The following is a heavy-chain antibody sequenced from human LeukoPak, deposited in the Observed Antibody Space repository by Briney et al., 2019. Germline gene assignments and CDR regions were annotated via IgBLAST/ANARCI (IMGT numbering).Heavy chain of an antibody. CDR2: ISYDGSNK. J-gene: IGHJ4*02. V-gene: IGHV3-30*04. CDR1: GFTFNTYT. Sequence: GGSLRLSCAASGFTFNTYTMNWVRQAPGKGLEWVAVISYDGSNKYYADSVKGRFTISRDNSKNTLYLQMNSLRAEDTAVYYCAKGASSSWYYFDYWGQGTLVTVSS. CDR3: AKGASSSWYYFDY. D-gene: IGHD6-13*01.